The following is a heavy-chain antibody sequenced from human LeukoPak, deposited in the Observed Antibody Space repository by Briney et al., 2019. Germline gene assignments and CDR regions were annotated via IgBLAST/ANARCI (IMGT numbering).Heavy chain of an antibody. Sequence: SETLSLTCAVYGGSFSGYYWSWIRQPPGKGLEWIGEINHSGSTNYNPSLKSRVTISVDTSKNQFSLKLSSVSAADTAVYYCARVGYSSSWYFRWFDPWGQGTLVTVSS. J-gene: IGHJ5*02. D-gene: IGHD6-13*01. CDR3: ARVGYSSSWYFRWFDP. CDR1: GGSFSGYY. V-gene: IGHV4-34*01. CDR2: INHSGST.